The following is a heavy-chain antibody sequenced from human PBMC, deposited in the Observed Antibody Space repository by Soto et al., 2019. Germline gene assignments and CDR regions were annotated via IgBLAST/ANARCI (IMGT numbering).Heavy chain of an antibody. J-gene: IGHJ4*02. CDR3: AKDRYSGTYPTDFDY. Sequence: GGSLRLSCAASGFTFDDYAMHWVRQAPGKGLEWVSLISWDGGSTYYADSVKGRFTISRDNSKNSLYLQMNSLRAEVTAMYYCAKDRYSGTYPTDFDYWGQGSLVTVSS. CDR2: ISWDGGST. V-gene: IGHV3-43D*04. D-gene: IGHD1-26*01. CDR1: GFTFDDYA.